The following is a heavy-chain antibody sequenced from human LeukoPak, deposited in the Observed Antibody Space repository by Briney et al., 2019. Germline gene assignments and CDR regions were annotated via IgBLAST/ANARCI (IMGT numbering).Heavy chain of an antibody. CDR1: GFTFDDYA. D-gene: IGHD3-3*01. CDR2: ISWNSGSI. V-gene: IGHV3-9*01. J-gene: IGHJ6*03. CDR3: ARTVYYDFWSGSPGYMDV. Sequence: GGSLRLSCAASGFTFDDYAMHWVRQAPGKGLEWVSGISWNSGSIGYADSVKGRFTISRDNAKNSLYLQMNSLRAEDTAVYYCARTVYYDFWSGSPGYMDVWGKGTTVTVSS.